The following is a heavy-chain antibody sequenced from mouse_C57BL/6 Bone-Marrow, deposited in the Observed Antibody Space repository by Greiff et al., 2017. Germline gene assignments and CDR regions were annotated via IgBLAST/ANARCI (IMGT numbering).Heavy chain of an antibody. CDR2: INPNYGTT. J-gene: IGHJ4*01. Sequence: VQLKESGPELVKPGASVKISCKASGYSFTDYNMNWVKQSNGKSLEWIGVINPNYGTTSYNQKFKGKATLTVDQSSSNAYMQLNSLTSEDSAVYYCARGYDYDYAIDYWGQGTSVTVSS. CDR1: GYSFTDYN. CDR3: ARGYDYDYAIDY. V-gene: IGHV1-39*01. D-gene: IGHD2-4*01.